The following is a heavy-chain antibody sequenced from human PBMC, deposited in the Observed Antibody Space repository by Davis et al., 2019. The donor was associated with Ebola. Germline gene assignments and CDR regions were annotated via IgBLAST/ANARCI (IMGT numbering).Heavy chain of an antibody. CDR2: ISSGGGTI. Sequence: GGSLRLSCTASGFTFSSYGMNWVRQAPGKGLQWLSYISSGGGTIHYADSLKGRFTISRDNSKNTLYLQMNSLRAEDTAVYYCAKTRSYDAFDIWGQGTMVTVSS. CDR1: GFTFSSYG. V-gene: IGHV3-48*01. D-gene: IGHD1-26*01. J-gene: IGHJ3*02. CDR3: AKTRSYDAFDI.